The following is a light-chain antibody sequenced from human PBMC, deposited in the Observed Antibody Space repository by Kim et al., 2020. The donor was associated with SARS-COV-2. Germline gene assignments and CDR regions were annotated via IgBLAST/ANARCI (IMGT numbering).Light chain of an antibody. CDR2: KAS. J-gene: IGKJ2*02. V-gene: IGKV1-5*03. CDR1: QSISSW. Sequence: SASVVDRVTIACRASQSISSWLGWYQQKPGKAPKLLIYKASSLESGVPSRFSGSGSGTEFTLTISSLQPYDFATYYCQQYNSYPCTFGQGTKLEI. CDR3: QQYNSYPCT.